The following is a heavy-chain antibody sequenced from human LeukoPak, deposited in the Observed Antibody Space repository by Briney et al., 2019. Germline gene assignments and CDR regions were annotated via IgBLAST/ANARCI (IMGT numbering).Heavy chain of an antibody. CDR3: TRVGYIDEGIDY. D-gene: IGHD5-24*01. CDR1: GFPFISYW. J-gene: IGHJ4*02. V-gene: IGHV3-7*04. CDR2: IKQDGSKK. Sequence: PGGSLRLSCVASGFPFISYWMTWVRQAPGKGLEWVANIKQDGSKKSYVDSVKGRFTISGDNAKNSLYLQMNSLRAEDTAIYYCTRVGYIDEGIDYWGQGTLVTVSS.